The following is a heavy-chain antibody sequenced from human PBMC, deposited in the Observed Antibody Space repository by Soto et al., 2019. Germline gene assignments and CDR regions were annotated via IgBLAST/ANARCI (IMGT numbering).Heavy chain of an antibody. J-gene: IGHJ5*02. V-gene: IGHV1-24*01. Sequence: ASVKVSCKVSGYTLTELSIHWVRQAPGKGLEWMGGFDPEDGETIYAQKFQGRVTMTEDTSTDTAYMELSSLRSEDTAVYYCARGITIFGVAPPWGQGTLVTVSS. CDR2: FDPEDGET. CDR1: GYTLTELS. CDR3: ARGITIFGVAPP. D-gene: IGHD3-3*01.